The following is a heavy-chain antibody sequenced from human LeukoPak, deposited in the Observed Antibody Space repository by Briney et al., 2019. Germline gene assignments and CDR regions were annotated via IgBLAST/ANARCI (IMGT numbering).Heavy chain of an antibody. CDR1: GGSISSYY. V-gene: IGHV4-59*01. J-gene: IGHJ5*02. D-gene: IGHD3-22*01. CDR2: IYYSGST. Sequence: PSETLSLTCTVSGGSISSYYRSWIRQPPGKGLEWIGYIYYSGSTNYNPSLKSRVTISVDTSKNQFSLKLSSVTAADTAVYYCARGPPRYYYDSSGPFDPWGQGTLVTVSS. CDR3: ARGPPRYYYDSSGPFDP.